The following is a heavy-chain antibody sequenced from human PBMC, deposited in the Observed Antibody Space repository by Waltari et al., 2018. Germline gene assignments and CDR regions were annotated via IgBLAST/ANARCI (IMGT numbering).Heavy chain of an antibody. J-gene: IGHJ6*03. D-gene: IGHD6-13*01. V-gene: IGHV3-30*02. CDR2: IRYDGSNK. Sequence: QVQLVESGGGVVQPGGSLRLSCAASGFTFSSYGMHWVRQAPGKGLEWVAFIRYDGSNKYYADSVKGRFTISRDKSKNTLYLQMNSLRAEDTAVYYCAKEAGTIYYYDYMDVWGKGTTVTVSS. CDR1: GFTFSSYG. CDR3: AKEAGTIYYYDYMDV.